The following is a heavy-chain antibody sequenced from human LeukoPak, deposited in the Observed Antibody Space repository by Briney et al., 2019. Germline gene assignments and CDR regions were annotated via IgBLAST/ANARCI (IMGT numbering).Heavy chain of an antibody. D-gene: IGHD5-18*01. CDR1: GGSISSSSYY. CDR2: IYYSGST. V-gene: IGHV4-39*07. CDR3: ARDLPRTAMVEENWFDP. J-gene: IGHJ5*02. Sequence: SETLSLTCTVSGGSISSSSYYWGWIRQPPGKGLEWIGSIYYSGSTYYNPSLKSRVTISVDTSKNQFSLELSSVTATDTAVYYCARDLPRTAMVEENWFDPWGQGTLVTVSS.